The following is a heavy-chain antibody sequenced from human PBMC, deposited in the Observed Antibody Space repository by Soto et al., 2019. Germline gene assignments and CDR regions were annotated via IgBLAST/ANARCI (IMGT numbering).Heavy chain of an antibody. Sequence: QVQLVQSGAEVKKPGSSVKVSCKASGGTFSSYTISWVRQAPGQGLEWMGRIIPILGIANYAQKFQGRVTITADKSTSTAYMELSSLRSEDTAVYYCARDDGYCSSTSCYGQGYFQHWGQGTLVTVSS. CDR1: GGTFSSYT. CDR3: ARDDGYCSSTSCYGQGYFQH. J-gene: IGHJ1*01. CDR2: IIPILGIA. D-gene: IGHD2-2*01. V-gene: IGHV1-69*08.